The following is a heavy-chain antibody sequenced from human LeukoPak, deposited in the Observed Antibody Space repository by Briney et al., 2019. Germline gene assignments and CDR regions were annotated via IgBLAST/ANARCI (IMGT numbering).Heavy chain of an antibody. J-gene: IGHJ4*02. Sequence: SETLSLTCTVSGDSVSSAYYYWSWIRQPPGKGLEWIGEINHSGSTNYNPSLKSRVTISVDTSKNQFSLKLSSVTAADTAGYYCARGGSSSGDYWGQGTLVTVSS. D-gene: IGHD6-6*01. CDR1: GDSVSSAYYY. CDR2: INHSGST. V-gene: IGHV4-34*01. CDR3: ARGGSSSGDY.